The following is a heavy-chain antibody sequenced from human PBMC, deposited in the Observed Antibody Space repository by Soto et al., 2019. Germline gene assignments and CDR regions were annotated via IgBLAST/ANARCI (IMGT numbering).Heavy chain of an antibody. J-gene: IGHJ4*02. CDR3: AKASTSGY. CDR1: GFTFSSYG. Sequence: LSLSCAASGFTFSSYGMHWVRQAPGKGLEWVAVISYDGSNKYYADSVKGRFTISRDNSKNTLYLQMNSLRAEDTAVYYCAKASTSGYWGQGTLVTVSS. D-gene: IGHD3-10*01. CDR2: ISYDGSNK. V-gene: IGHV3-30*18.